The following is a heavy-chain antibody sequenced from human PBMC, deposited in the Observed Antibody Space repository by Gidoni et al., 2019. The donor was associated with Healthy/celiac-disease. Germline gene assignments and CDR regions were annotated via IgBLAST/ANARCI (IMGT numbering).Heavy chain of an antibody. Sequence: QVQLVQSGAEVKKPVASVKVSCKASGHTFTSYDINWVRQTTGQGLEWMGWMNPNSGNTGYAQKFQGRVTMTRNTSISTAYMELSSLRSEDTAVYYCARGLWSYYLPGVDYWDQGTLVTVSS. J-gene: IGHJ4*02. CDR3: ARGLWSYYLPGVDY. CDR2: MNPNSGNT. CDR1: GHTFTSYD. D-gene: IGHD1-26*01. V-gene: IGHV1-8*01.